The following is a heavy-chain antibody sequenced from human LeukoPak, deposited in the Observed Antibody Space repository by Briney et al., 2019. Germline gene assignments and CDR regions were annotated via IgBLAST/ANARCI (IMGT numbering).Heavy chain of an antibody. CDR2: ISGSGGST. CDR1: GFTFSSYA. Sequence: GGSLRLSCAASGFTFSSYAMSWVRQAPGKGLEWGSAISGSGGSTYYADSVKGRFTISRDNSKNTLYLQMNSLRAEDTAVYYCAKDGKSLVRGVIDYWGQGTLVTVSS. CDR3: AKDGKSLVRGVIDY. J-gene: IGHJ4*02. V-gene: IGHV3-23*01. D-gene: IGHD3-10*01.